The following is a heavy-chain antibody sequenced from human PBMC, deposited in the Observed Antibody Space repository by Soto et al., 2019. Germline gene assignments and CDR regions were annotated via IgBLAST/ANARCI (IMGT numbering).Heavy chain of an antibody. Sequence: PSQTLSLTCAISGDSVSGNSAAWNWIRQSPSRGLEWLGRTYYRSKWYNDYAVSVKSRITVTPDTSKNQFSLHLNSVTPEDTAVYYCAKGPSSKLLRWYYFDYWGQGTLVTVSS. CDR3: AKGPSSKLLRWYYFDY. CDR1: GDSVSGNSAA. D-gene: IGHD3-10*01. J-gene: IGHJ4*02. CDR2: TYYRSKWYN. V-gene: IGHV6-1*01.